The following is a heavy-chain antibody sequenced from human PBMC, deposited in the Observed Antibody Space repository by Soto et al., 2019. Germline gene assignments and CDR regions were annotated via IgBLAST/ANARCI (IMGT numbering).Heavy chain of an antibody. D-gene: IGHD1-26*01. CDR1: GGTFSSYA. V-gene: IGHV1-69*13. CDR2: IIPIFGTA. J-gene: IGHJ3*02. CDR3: ARVRVVGGWDAFDI. Sequence: SVKVSCKASGGTFSSYAISWVRQAPGQGLEWMGGIIPIFGTANYAQKLQGRVTITADESTSTAYMELSSLRSEDTTVYYCARVRVVGGWDAFDIWGQGTMVTVSS.